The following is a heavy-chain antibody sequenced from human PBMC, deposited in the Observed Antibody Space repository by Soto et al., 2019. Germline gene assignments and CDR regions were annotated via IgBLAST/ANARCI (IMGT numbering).Heavy chain of an antibody. CDR2: IWYDGSNK. Sequence: QVQLVESGGGVVQPGRSLRLSCAASGFTFSSYGMHWVRQAPGKGLEWVAIIWYDGSNKYYAQSVEGRFTISRDNSKNTLYLQMNSLRAEDTAVYYCARGGDGYNLYYFDYWGQGTLVTVSS. CDR3: ARGGDGYNLYYFDY. CDR1: GFTFSSYG. D-gene: IGHD5-12*01. V-gene: IGHV3-33*01. J-gene: IGHJ4*02.